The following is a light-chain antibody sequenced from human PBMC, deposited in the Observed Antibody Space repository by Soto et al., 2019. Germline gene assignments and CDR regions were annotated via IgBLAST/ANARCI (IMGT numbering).Light chain of an antibody. V-gene: IGKV3-20*01. CDR3: QQYGSPLIT. CDR1: QSVSSSY. CDR2: GAS. Sequence: EIVLTQSPGTLSLSPGERATLSCRASQSVSSSYLAWYQQKPGQAPRLLIYGASSRATGIPDRFSGSGSGTDFTLTISRLEPEDFAVYYCQQYGSPLITFGQGTRLGI. J-gene: IGKJ5*01.